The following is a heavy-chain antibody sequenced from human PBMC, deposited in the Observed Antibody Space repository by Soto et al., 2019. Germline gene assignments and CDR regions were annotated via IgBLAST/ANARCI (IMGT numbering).Heavy chain of an antibody. D-gene: IGHD6-19*01. V-gene: IGHV4-30-4*01. Sequence: PSETLSLTCTVSGGSISSGDYYWSWIRQPPGKGLEWIGYIYHSGSTYYNPSLKSRVTISVDTPKNQFSLKLSSVTAADTAVYYCARTAENNWFDPWGQGTLVTVSS. CDR2: IYHSGST. CDR1: GGSISSGDYY. CDR3: ARTAENNWFDP. J-gene: IGHJ5*02.